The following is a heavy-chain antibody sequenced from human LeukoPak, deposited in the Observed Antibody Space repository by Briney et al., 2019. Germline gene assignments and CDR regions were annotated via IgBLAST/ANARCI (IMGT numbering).Heavy chain of an antibody. CDR3: ARKGGPGGGYFDY. J-gene: IGHJ4*02. Sequence: GGSLRLSCSGFTFSSYWMSWVRQAPGRGLQWVANIKPDGSVKSYADSVKGRFTISGDNSKNSLYLQMNSLRAEDTAVYYCARKGGPGGGYFDYWGQGTLVTVSS. D-gene: IGHD3-10*01. V-gene: IGHV3-7*05. CDR1: GFTFSSYW. CDR2: IKPDGSVK.